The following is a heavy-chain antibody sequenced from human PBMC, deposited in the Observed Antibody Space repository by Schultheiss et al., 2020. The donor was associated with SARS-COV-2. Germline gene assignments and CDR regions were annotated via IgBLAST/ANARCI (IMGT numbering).Heavy chain of an antibody. J-gene: IGHJ4*02. V-gene: IGHV1-69*06. CDR1: GGTFSSYA. CDR3: ARVNLGYCSGGSCYYFDY. CDR2: IIPIFGTA. Sequence: SVKVSCKASGGTFSSYAISWVRQAPGQGLEWMGGIIPIFGTANYAQKFQGRVTITADKSTSTAYMELSSLRSEDTAVYYCARVNLGYCSGGSCYYFDYWGQGTLVTVSS. D-gene: IGHD2-15*01.